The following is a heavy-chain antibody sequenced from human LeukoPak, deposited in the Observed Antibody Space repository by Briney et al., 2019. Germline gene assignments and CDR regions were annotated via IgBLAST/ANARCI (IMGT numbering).Heavy chain of an antibody. CDR3: ARGGSYYDY. CDR1: GFSVSSNY. J-gene: IGHJ4*02. D-gene: IGHD3-16*01. CDR2: IYSGGST. Sequence: PGGSLRLSCAASGFSVSSNYMTWLRQAAGKGLEWVSAIYSGGSTYYADSVKGRFTISRDNSKDTLYLQMNSLRAEDTAMYYCARGGSYYDYWGQGTLVTVSS. V-gene: IGHV3-53*01.